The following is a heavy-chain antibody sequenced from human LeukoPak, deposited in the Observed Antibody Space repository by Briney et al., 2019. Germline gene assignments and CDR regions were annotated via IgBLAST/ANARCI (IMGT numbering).Heavy chain of an antibody. Sequence: TGGSLRLSCAASGFTFSSYGMHWVRQAPGKGLEWVAVIWYDGSNKYYADSVKGRFTISRDNSKNTLYLQMNSLRAEDTAVYYCAKDGPAAAGSTWNYYYYYYYMDVWGKGTTVTVS. V-gene: IGHV3-33*06. CDR1: GFTFSSYG. J-gene: IGHJ6*03. CDR2: IWYDGSNK. CDR3: AKDGPAAAGSTWNYYYYYYYMDV. D-gene: IGHD6-13*01.